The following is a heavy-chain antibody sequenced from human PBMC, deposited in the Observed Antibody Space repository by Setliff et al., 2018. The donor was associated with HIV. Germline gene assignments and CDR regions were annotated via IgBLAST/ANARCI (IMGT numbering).Heavy chain of an antibody. CDR2: IFYTGFT. V-gene: IGHV4-39*07. D-gene: IGHD1-20*01. J-gene: IGHJ4*02. CDR1: GDSISSSTYY. Sequence: SETLSLTCTVSGDSISSSTYYWGWIRQPPGRGLEWIGSIFYTGFTYYSPSLESRVTMSVDTSKNQFSLRVRSVTAADTAVYYCARVVKGYNWNYFDYWGQGTLVTVS. CDR3: ARVVKGYNWNYFDY.